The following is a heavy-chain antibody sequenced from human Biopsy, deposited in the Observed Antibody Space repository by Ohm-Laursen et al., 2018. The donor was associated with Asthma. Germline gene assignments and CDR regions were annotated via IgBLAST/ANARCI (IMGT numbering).Heavy chain of an antibody. CDR1: GGPVSTGSYY. Sequence: SDTLSLTWTASGGPVSTGSYYWSWIRQPPGKGLEWLGYIYYTGSDNYNPSLKSRVTISVDTSKNQFSLRLNSVTAADTAVYYCARGPNYHGSGRAPIGMDVWGQGTTVTVSS. CDR3: ARGPNYHGSGRAPIGMDV. J-gene: IGHJ6*02. D-gene: IGHD3-10*01. V-gene: IGHV4-61*01. CDR2: IYYTGSD.